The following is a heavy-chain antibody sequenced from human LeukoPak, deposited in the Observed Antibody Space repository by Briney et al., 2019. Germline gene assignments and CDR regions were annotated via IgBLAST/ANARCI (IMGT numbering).Heavy chain of an antibody. CDR1: GLKFDNYG. CDR3: ARIPIVTITSGGY. J-gene: IGHJ1*01. Sequence: GGSLRLSCAASGLKFDNYGMSWVRQVPGKGLEWVSGINWDGGSTGYADSVKGRFTISRDNSKNTLYLQMNSLRAEDTAVYYCARIPIVTITSGGYWGQGTLVTVSS. CDR2: INWDGGST. V-gene: IGHV3-20*04. D-gene: IGHD5-12*01.